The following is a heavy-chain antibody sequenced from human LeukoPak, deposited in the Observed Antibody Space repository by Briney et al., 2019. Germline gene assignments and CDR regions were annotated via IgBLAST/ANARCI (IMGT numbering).Heavy chain of an antibody. CDR1: GGSINFYY. CDR3: ARGIADPYSFDS. J-gene: IGHJ4*02. D-gene: IGHD6-13*01. CDR2: IYSTGST. Sequence: SETLSLTCTVSGGSINFYYWNWIRQPAGMGLEWIGRIYSTGSTNYSPSLKSRVTMSVDKSKNQFSLNLSSVTAADAAVYYCARGIADPYSFDSWGQGILVTVSS. V-gene: IGHV4-4*07.